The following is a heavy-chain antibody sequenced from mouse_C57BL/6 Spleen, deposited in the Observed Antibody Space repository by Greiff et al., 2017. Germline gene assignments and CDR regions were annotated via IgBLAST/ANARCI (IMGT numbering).Heavy chain of an antibody. V-gene: IGHV5-12*01. CDR2: ISTGGGST. D-gene: IGHD1-1*01. Sequence: EVQGVESGGGLVQPGGSLKLSCAASGFTFSDYYMYWVRQTPEKRLELVASISTGGGSTYSPDTVKGRFTISRENAKNTLYLQMSRLKSEDTAMYYCARFYYYERRGYFDVWGTGTTVTVSS. CDR1: GFTFSDYY. CDR3: ARFYYYERRGYFDV. J-gene: IGHJ1*03.